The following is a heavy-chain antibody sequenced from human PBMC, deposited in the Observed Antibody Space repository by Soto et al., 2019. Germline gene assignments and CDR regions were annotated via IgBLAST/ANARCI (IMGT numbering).Heavy chain of an antibody. CDR1: GFTFSSYG. D-gene: IGHD3-16*02. CDR2: IWYDGSIK. CDR3: ASDGAFTFGGVIGGLYYYYGMDV. V-gene: IGHV3-33*01. J-gene: IGHJ6*02. Sequence: GGSLRLSCAASGFTFSSYGMHWVRQAPGKGLEWVAVIWYDGSIKYYADSVKGRFTISRDNSKNTLYLQMNSLRAEYTAVYYCASDGAFTFGGVIGGLYYYYGMDVWGQGTTDTVSS.